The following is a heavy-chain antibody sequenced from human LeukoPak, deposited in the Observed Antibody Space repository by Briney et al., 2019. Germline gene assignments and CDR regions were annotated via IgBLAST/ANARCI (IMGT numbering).Heavy chain of an antibody. CDR3: ARYTVVTRDFDY. V-gene: IGHV4-39*01. CDR2: IYYSGST. J-gene: IGHJ4*02. Sequence: SETLSLTCTVSGGSISSSSYYWGWIRQPPGKGLEWIGSIYYSGSTYYNPSPKSRVTISVDTSKNQFSLKLSSVTAADTAVYYCARYTVVTRDFDYWGQGTPVTVSS. CDR1: GGSISSSSYY. D-gene: IGHD4-23*01.